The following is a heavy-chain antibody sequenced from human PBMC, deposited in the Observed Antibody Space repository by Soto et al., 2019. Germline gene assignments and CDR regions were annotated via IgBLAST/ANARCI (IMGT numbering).Heavy chain of an antibody. CDR2: MNSDGSST. D-gene: IGHD3-16*01. J-gene: IGHJ4*02. V-gene: IGHV3-74*01. CDR3: AGVVSSTAYVIHS. CDR1: ECTFSDFA. Sequence: PGGSLRLSCAASECTFSDFAMHWVRQAPGKGLVWVSRMNSDGSSTTYADSVKGRLTISRDNAKNSLYLQMNSLRAEDTAVYYCAGVVSSTAYVIHSWGQGTLVTVSS.